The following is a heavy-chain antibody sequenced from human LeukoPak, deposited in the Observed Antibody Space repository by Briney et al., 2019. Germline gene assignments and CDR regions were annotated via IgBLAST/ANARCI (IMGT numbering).Heavy chain of an antibody. CDR1: GYTFTRYA. Sequence: ASVTVSCKASGYTFTRYAVHWVRQAPGQRPEWMGWINAGSGDTKYSPKFQGRITIRRDTSASTVYMDLRSLTSEDTAVYYCARDPRGSGWFEYFQHWGQGTLVIVSS. V-gene: IGHV1-3*01. CDR2: INAGSGDT. D-gene: IGHD6-19*01. CDR3: ARDPRGSGWFEYFQH. J-gene: IGHJ1*01.